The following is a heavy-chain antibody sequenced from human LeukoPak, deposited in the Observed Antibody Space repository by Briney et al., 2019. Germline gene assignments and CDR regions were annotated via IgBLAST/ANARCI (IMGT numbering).Heavy chain of an antibody. Sequence: PGGSLRLSCAASGFTFSSYSMNWVRQAPGKGLEWVSSISSSSSYKDYADSVKGRFTISRDNPKNSLYLQMNSLTAEDTAVYYCARWDCSGGSCYSDFQHWGQGTLVTVSS. J-gene: IGHJ1*01. CDR1: GFTFSSYS. D-gene: IGHD2-15*01. V-gene: IGHV3-21*01. CDR2: ISSSSSYK. CDR3: ARWDCSGGSCYSDFQH.